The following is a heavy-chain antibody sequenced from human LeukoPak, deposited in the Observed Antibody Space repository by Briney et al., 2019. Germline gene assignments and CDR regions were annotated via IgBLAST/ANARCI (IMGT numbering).Heavy chain of an antibody. CDR1: GFTFSSHA. Sequence: GGSLRLSCAASGFTFSSHAMSWVRQAPGKGLEWVSAISGSGGSTYYADSGKGRFTISRDNSKNTLYLQMNSLRAGDTAVYYCAKGAVTYYYYYMDVWGKGTTVTVSS. J-gene: IGHJ6*03. CDR2: ISGSGGST. V-gene: IGHV3-23*01. D-gene: IGHD4-17*01. CDR3: AKGAVTYYYYYMDV.